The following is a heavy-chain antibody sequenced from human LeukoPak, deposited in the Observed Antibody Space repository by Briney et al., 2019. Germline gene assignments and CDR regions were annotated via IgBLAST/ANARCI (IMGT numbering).Heavy chain of an antibody. CDR1: GGSISSYY. D-gene: IGHD5-24*01. V-gene: IGHV4-59*01. CDR3: ARGDGYKLAEDY. Sequence: SETLSLTCTVSGGSISSYYWSWIRQPPGKGLEWIGYIYYSGSTNYNPSLKSRVTISVDTSKNQFSLKLSSVTAADTAVYYCARGDGYKLAEDYWGQGTLVTVSS. J-gene: IGHJ4*02. CDR2: IYYSGST.